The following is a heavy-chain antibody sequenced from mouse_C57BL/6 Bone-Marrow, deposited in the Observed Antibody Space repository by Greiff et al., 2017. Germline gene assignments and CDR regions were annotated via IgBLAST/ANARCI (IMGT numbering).Heavy chain of an antibody. Sequence: QVQLQQPGAELVMPGASVKLSCKASGYTFTSYWMHWVKQRPGQGLEWIGEIDPSDSYTNYNQKFKGKSTLTVDKSSSTAYMQLSSLTSEDSAVYYCARGAAQVYFDYWGQGTTLTVSS. CDR3: ARGAAQVYFDY. CDR2: IDPSDSYT. CDR1: GYTFTSYW. D-gene: IGHD3-2*02. V-gene: IGHV1-69*01. J-gene: IGHJ2*01.